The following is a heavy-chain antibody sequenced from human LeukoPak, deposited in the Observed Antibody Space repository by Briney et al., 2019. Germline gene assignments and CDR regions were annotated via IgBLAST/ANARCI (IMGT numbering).Heavy chain of an antibody. V-gene: IGHV1-2*02. J-gene: IGHJ4*02. CDR3: ARGRGGNGYNYYFDY. Sequence: ASVKVSCKASGYTFTGYYIHWVRQAPGQGLEWMGWINPNSGGTKYAQKFQGRVTMTRDTSISTAYMELRRLTADDTAVYYCARGRGGNGYNYYFDYWGQGTLVTVSS. CDR1: GYTFTGYY. D-gene: IGHD5-24*01. CDR2: INPNSGGT.